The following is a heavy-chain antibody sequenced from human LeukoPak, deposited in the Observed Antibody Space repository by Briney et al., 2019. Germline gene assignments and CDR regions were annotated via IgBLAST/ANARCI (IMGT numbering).Heavy chain of an antibody. CDR2: IYTSGST. CDR1: GGSISSYY. V-gene: IGHV4-4*07. CDR3: AGDARDGSGPKPYYMDV. D-gene: IGHD3-10*01. Sequence: SETLSLTCTVSGGSISSYYWSWIRQPAGKGLEWIGRIYTSGSTNYNPSLKSRVTISVDKSKNQFSLKLSSVTAADTAVYYCAGDARDGSGPKPYYMDVWGTGTTVTVSS. J-gene: IGHJ6*03.